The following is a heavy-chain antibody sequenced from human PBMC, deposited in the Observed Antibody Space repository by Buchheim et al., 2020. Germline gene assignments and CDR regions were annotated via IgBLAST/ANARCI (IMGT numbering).Heavy chain of an antibody. D-gene: IGHD3-22*01. CDR2: VYYTGTT. J-gene: IGHJ4*02. CDR3: AADYYDSRYYFDF. V-gene: IGHV4-59*01. CDR1: GASITSYY. Sequence: QVQLQESGPGLVKPSETLSLACAISGASITSYYWNWIRQPPGKGLEWIGSVYYTGTTKYNPPLKSRVTISVDTSRNQFSLKVNSVTGADTAVYYCAADYYDSRYYFDFWGQGSL.